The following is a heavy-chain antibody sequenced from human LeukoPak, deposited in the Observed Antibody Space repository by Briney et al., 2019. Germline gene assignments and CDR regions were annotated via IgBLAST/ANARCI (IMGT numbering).Heavy chain of an antibody. Sequence: GGSLRLSCAASGFTFSNAWMSWVRQAPGKGLEWVGRIKSKTDGGTTDYAAPVKGRFTISRDDSTNTLYLQMNSLKTEDTAVYYCTTGKYYYDSSGYYSAFDIWGQGTMVTVSS. J-gene: IGHJ3*02. CDR3: TTGKYYYDSSGYYSAFDI. CDR2: IKSKTDGGTT. V-gene: IGHV3-15*01. CDR1: GFTFSNAW. D-gene: IGHD3-22*01.